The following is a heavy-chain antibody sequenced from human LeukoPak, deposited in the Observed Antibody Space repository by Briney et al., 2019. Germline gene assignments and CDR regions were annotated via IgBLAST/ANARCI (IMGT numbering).Heavy chain of an antibody. D-gene: IGHD3-16*02. J-gene: IGHJ4*02. V-gene: IGHV1-24*01. Sequence: ASVKVSCKVSRYTLTELSMHWVRQAPGKGLEWMGGFDPEDGETIYAQKFQGRVTMTEDTSTDTAYMELSSLRSEDTAVYYCATGIPYDYVWGSYRPTYFDYWGQGTLVTVSS. CDR2: FDPEDGET. CDR3: ATGIPYDYVWGSYRPTYFDY. CDR1: RYTLTELS.